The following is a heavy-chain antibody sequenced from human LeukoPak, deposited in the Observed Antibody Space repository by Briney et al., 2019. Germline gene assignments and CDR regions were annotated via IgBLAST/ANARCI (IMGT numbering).Heavy chain of an antibody. D-gene: IGHD6-13*01. J-gene: IGHJ4*02. Sequence: HGESLKISCKGSGYSFTSYWIAWVRQMPGKGLEWMGIIYPGDSETRYSPSLQGQVTISADKSISTAYLQWSSLKASDTAMYYCARRIAVSATFDYWGQGTLVTVSS. CDR2: IYPGDSET. CDR1: GYSFTSYW. CDR3: ARRIAVSATFDY. V-gene: IGHV5-51*01.